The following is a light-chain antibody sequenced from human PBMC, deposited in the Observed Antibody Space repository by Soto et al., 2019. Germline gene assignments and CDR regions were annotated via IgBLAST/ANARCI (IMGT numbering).Light chain of an antibody. V-gene: IGKV1-5*03. CDR1: QSIDSW. CDR2: KAY. CDR3: QKYHIYSGT. Sequence: DIQMTQSPSTLSASVGDRVTITCRASQSIDSWLAWYQQRPGKPPNLLIYKAYTLASGVQSRFRGSGSGTEFPLTISSLQPDDFATYYCQKYHIYSGTFGQGNMVDLK. J-gene: IGKJ1*01.